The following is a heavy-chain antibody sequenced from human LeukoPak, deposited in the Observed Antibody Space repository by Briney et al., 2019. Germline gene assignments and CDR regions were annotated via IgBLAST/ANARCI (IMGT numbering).Heavy chain of an antibody. J-gene: IGHJ4*02. CDR1: GFTFSSYV. Sequence: GGSLRLSCAASGFTFSSYVMHWVRQAPGKGLEWVAIISYDGSNEYYADSVKGRFTISRDNSKNTLYLQMNSLRAADTAVYYCVTFNYWGQGTLVTVSS. CDR3: VTFNY. CDR2: ISYDGSNE. V-gene: IGHV3-30*04.